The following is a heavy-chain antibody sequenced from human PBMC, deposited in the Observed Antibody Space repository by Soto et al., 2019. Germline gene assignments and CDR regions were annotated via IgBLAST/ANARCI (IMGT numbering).Heavy chain of an antibody. D-gene: IGHD6-19*01. CDR1: GVAFSFYS. J-gene: IGHJ4*02. CDR3: AKDRGGFTSGWEFFDF. V-gene: IGHV3-23*01. Sequence: EVALLESGGGLVQPGGSLRLSCEVSGVAFSFYSMSWVRQAPGKGLEWVASISGNGATTYYAASGKGRFTFSRDNSKNTVHLQMNSLRGEDTAVYYCAKDRGGFTSGWEFFDFWGQGTLVTVSS. CDR2: ISGNGATT.